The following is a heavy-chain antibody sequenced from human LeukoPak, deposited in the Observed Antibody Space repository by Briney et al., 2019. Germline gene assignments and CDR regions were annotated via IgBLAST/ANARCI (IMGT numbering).Heavy chain of an antibody. CDR2: IYSSGAI. CDR1: GDSINSYY. V-gene: IGHV4-31*03. J-gene: IGHJ4*02. CDR3: ARGGEHFGYFEH. Sequence: SGTLSLTCTVSGDSINSYYWTWIRQYPGRGLEWIGYIYSSGAIYYTPSLKSRLDMSVDTSKNQFSLRLSSVTAADSAVYYCARGGEHFGYFEHWGPGTLVTVSS. D-gene: IGHD3-3*01.